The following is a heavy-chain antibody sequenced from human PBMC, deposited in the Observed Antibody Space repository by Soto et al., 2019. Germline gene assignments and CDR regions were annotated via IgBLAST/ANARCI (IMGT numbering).Heavy chain of an antibody. CDR3: ARNPRGYYDSSGYYSYFDY. J-gene: IGHJ4*02. CDR2: ISAYNGNT. CDR1: GYTFTSYG. Sequence: ASVKVSCKASGYTFTSYGISWVRQAPGQGLEWMGWISAYNGNTNYAQKLQGRVTMTTDTSTSTAYMELRSLRSDGTAVYYCARNPRGYYDSSGYYSYFDYWGQGTLVTVSS. D-gene: IGHD3-22*01. V-gene: IGHV1-18*01.